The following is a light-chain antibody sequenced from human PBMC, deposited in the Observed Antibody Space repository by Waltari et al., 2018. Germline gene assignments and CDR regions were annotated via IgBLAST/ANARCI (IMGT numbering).Light chain of an antibody. CDR3: QHYNNWPHWT. V-gene: IGKV3-15*01. CDR2: GAS. J-gene: IGKJ1*01. CDR1: QSISSH. Sequence: CRASQSISSHLAWYQQKPGQAPRLLIYGASTRAAGIPARFSGSGSGTEFTLTISSLQSEDFAVYYCQHYNNWPHWTFGQGTKVEI.